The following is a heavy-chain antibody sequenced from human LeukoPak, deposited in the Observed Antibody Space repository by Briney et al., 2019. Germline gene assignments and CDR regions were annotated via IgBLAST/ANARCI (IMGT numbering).Heavy chain of an antibody. J-gene: IGHJ4*02. Sequence: PGGSLRLSCEASEFTFRDYGMHWVRQAPGKGLEWVAVISHYDGNYKDYVDSVRGRFTISRDNSKNTLYLQMNSLRPEDTAVYFCAKDEFEDTSLVFDNRGQGTLVTVSS. D-gene: IGHD3-10*01. CDR3: AKDEFEDTSLVFDN. CDR1: EFTFRDYG. V-gene: IGHV3-30*18. CDR2: ISHYDGNYK.